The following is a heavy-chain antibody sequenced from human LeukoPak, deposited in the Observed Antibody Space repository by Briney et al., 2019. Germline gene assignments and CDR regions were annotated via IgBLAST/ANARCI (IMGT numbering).Heavy chain of an antibody. J-gene: IGHJ5*02. V-gene: IGHV3-53*01. CDR1: GFTVSSNY. CDR2: IYSGGST. Sequence: GGSLRLSCAASGFTVSSNYVSWVRQAPGKGLEWVSVIYSGGSTYYADSVKGRFTISRDNSKNTLYLHMNSLKVEDTAVFYCAKDFSGSWQFDPWGQGTLATVSS. CDR3: AKDFSGSWQFDP. D-gene: IGHD6-13*01.